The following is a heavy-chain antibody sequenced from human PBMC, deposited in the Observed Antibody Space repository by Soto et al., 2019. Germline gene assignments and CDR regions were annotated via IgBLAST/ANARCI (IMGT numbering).Heavy chain of an antibody. D-gene: IGHD1-26*01. CDR2: IYYSGST. CDR3: ARVIQELAPYFDY. CDR1: GGSISSSSYY. J-gene: IGHJ4*02. V-gene: IGHV4-39*07. Sequence: SETLSLTCTVSGGSISSSSYYWGWIRQPPGKGLERIGSIYYSGSTYYNPSLKSRVTISVDTSNNQFSLKLSSVTAADTAVYYCARVIQELAPYFDYWGQGTLVTVSS.